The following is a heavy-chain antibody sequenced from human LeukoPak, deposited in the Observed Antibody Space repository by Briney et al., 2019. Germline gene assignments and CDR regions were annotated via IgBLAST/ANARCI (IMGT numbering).Heavy chain of an antibody. CDR3: ARRYSYGPHFDY. Sequence: SETLSLTCAVYGGSFSGYYWSWIRQPPGKGLEWIGEINHSGSTNYNPSLKSRVTISVDTSKNQFSLKLSSVTAADTAVYYCARRYSYGPHFDYWGQGTLVTVSS. J-gene: IGHJ4*02. D-gene: IGHD5-18*01. CDR2: INHSGST. CDR1: GGSFSGYY. V-gene: IGHV4-34*01.